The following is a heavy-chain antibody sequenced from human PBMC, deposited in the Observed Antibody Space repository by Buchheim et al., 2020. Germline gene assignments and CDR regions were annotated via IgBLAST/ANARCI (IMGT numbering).Heavy chain of an antibody. CDR3: ARGPYGDYVSRGYGMDV. J-gene: IGHJ6*02. V-gene: IGHV4-34*01. CDR1: GGSFSGYY. Sequence: QVQLQQWGAGLLKPSETLSLTCAVYGGSFSGYYWSWIRQPPGKGLEWIGEINHSGSTNYNPSLKSRVTISVDTSKNQFSLELSSVTAADTAVYYCARGPYGDYVSRGYGMDVWGQGTT. CDR2: INHSGST. D-gene: IGHD4-17*01.